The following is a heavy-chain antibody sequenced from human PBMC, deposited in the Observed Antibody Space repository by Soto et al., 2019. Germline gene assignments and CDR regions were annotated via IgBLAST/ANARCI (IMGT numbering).Heavy chain of an antibody. D-gene: IGHD3-10*01. Sequence: QVQLVQSGAEVKKPGASVKVPCKASGYNFTDYALHWVRQAPGQGLEWMGWINPDNSNTKYSQKFQGRVNISRSTSANTAYMELRSLTSEYTAVDYCAVVFYYYGSGSDSCGQGTLV. CDR3: AVVFYYYGSGSDS. CDR2: INPDNSNT. CDR1: GYNFTDYA. J-gene: IGHJ5*02. V-gene: IGHV1-3*01.